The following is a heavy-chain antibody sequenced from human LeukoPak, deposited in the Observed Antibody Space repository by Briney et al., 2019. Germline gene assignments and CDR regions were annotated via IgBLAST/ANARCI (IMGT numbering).Heavy chain of an antibody. CDR2: INPNSGGT. CDR3: ARLSGNYYAGLDY. CDR1: GYTFTGYY. D-gene: IGHD1-26*01. Sequence: EASVKVSCKASGYTFTGYYMHWVRQAPGQGLEWMGWINPNSGGTNYAQKFQGRVTMTRDTSISTAYMELSRLRSDDTAVYYCARLSGNYYAGLDYWGQGTLLTVSS. J-gene: IGHJ4*02. V-gene: IGHV1-2*02.